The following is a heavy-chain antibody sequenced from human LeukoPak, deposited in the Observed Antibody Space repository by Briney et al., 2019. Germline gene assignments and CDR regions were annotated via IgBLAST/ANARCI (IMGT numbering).Heavy chain of an antibody. CDR3: ARGVYIAAAKYGY. CDR2: IYYSGTT. CDR1: GGSISSYH. Sequence: PSETLSLTRTVSGGSISSYHWGWIRQPPGKGLEWIGYIYYSGTTNYNPSLKSRVTISVDTSKNQFSLKLSSVTAADTAVYYCARGVYIAAAKYGYWGQGTLVTVS. D-gene: IGHD6-13*01. V-gene: IGHV4-59*01. J-gene: IGHJ4*02.